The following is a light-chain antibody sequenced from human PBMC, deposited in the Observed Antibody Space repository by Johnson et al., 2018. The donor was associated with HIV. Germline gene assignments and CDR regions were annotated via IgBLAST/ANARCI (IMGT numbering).Light chain of an antibody. CDR2: DNN. CDR1: SSNIGNNY. Sequence: QLVLTQPPSVSAAPGQKVTISCSGSSSNIGNNYVSWYQQLPGTAPRLLIYDNNKRPSGIPDRFSGSKSGTSATLGITGLQTGDEADYYCGTWASSLSPYVFGTGTKVTVL. CDR3: GTWASSLSPYV. J-gene: IGLJ1*01. V-gene: IGLV1-51*01.